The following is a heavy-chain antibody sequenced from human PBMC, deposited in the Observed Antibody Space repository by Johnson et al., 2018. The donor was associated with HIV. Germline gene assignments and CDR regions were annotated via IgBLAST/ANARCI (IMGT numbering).Heavy chain of an antibody. CDR3: ARVLGAEDYAFDI. CDR1: GFTFDDYG. CDR2: INWNGGST. Sequence: VQLVESGGGLVQPGRSLRLSCAASGFTFDDYGMSWVRQAPGKGLEWVSGINWNGGSTGYADSVKGRFTISRDNAKKSLYLQMNSLRADDTALYYCARVLGAEDYAFDIWGQGTMVTVSS. V-gene: IGHV3-20*04. J-gene: IGHJ3*02.